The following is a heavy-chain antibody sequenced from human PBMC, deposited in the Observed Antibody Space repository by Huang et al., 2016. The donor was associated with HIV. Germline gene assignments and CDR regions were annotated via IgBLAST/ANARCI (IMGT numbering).Heavy chain of an antibody. V-gene: IGHV2-5*02. CDR1: GFSLTTFGAG. CDR3: AHIGRLGDYYMDV. CDR2: IYWDDDK. Sequence: QITLKESGPALLRPTQTLTLTCTFSGFSLTTFGAGVGWIRQPPGNPLEWLVLIYWDDDKRFSPSLKTRISVTKDTSKNQVVFTMNNVGPTDTGTYYCAHIGRLGDYYMDVWGNGTAVTVSS. J-gene: IGHJ6*03. D-gene: IGHD3-16*01.